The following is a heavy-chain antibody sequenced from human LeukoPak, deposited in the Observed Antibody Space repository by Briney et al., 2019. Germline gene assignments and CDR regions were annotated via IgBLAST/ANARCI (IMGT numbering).Heavy chain of an antibody. V-gene: IGHV3-11*04. J-gene: IGHJ5*02. Sequence: GGSLRLSCTASGFTFSAYYMNWIRQAPGKGLEWVPYMSSGGRTINYADSVKGRFTISRDNAKNTLNLQMNSLRAEDTAVYYCARDLGQYYDTSDNWFDPWGQGTLVTVPS. CDR1: GFTFSAYY. CDR2: MSSGGRTI. D-gene: IGHD3-22*01. CDR3: ARDLGQYYDTSDNWFDP.